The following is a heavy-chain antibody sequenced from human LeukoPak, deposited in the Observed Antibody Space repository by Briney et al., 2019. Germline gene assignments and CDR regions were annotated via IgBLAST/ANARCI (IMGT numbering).Heavy chain of an antibody. CDR2: IDTTGGT. V-gene: IGHV3-13*04. D-gene: IGHD2-21*02. Sequence: GGSLRLSCAASGFALSSYDIHWVRHTTGKGLEWVSAIDTTGGTYYPGSVEGRFTIARENAQNSFHLQMNSLRDADTAVYYCVREGFCGVDCPAYFDLWGRGTLVTV. J-gene: IGHJ2*01. CDR3: VREGFCGVDCPAYFDL. CDR1: GFALSSYD.